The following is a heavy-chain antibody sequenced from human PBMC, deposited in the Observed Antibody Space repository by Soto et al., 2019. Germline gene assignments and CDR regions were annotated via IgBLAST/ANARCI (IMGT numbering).Heavy chain of an antibody. J-gene: IGHJ5*02. Sequence: PSETLSLTCAVYGGSFSSYYWSWIRQPPGKGLEWIGEINHSVSTNYNPSLKSRVTISVDTSKNQFSLKLSSVTAADTAVYYCARPDYGDYYNWFDPWGQGTLVTVSS. CDR2: INHSVST. CDR1: GGSFSSYY. V-gene: IGHV4-34*01. CDR3: ARPDYGDYYNWFDP. D-gene: IGHD4-17*01.